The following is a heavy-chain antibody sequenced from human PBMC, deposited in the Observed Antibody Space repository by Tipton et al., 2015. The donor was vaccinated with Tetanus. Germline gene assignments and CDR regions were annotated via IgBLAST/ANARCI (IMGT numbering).Heavy chain of an antibody. V-gene: IGHV4-39*02. CDR2: VYYSGST. J-gene: IGHJ6*02. CDR1: SASISNSDYS. D-gene: IGHD6-13*01. Sequence: TLSLTCTVSSASISNSDYSWGWIRQPPGRGPEWIGSVYYSGSTYYNPSLKSRVPISLDTSKNHFSLKLSSVTAADTAVYYCARLSIASTGTYGLTYYYGMDVWGPGTTVTVSS. CDR3: ARLSIASTGTYGLTYYYGMDV.